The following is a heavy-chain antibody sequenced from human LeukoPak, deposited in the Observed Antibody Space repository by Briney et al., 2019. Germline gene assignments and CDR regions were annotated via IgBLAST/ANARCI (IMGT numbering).Heavy chain of an antibody. Sequence: GASVKVSCKASGYTFTSYGISWVRQATGQGLEWMGWMNPNSGNTGYAQKFQGRVTMTRNTSISTAYMELSSLRSEDTAVYYCSWGYIPAAMYGKTTYYFDYWGQGTLVTVSS. CDR3: SWGYIPAAMYGKTTYYFDY. CDR1: GYTFTSYG. J-gene: IGHJ4*02. V-gene: IGHV1-8*02. D-gene: IGHD2-2*01. CDR2: MNPNSGNT.